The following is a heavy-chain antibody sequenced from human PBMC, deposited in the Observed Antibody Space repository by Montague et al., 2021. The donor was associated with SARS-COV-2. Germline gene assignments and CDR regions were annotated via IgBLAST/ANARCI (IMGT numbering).Heavy chain of an antibody. J-gene: IGHJ6*03. CDR1: GGSVSSSPYY. CDR3: ASSYYYGSGTYVYNYYMGG. Sequence: SETLSLTCTVSGGSVSSSPYYWGWIRQPPGRGLEWVGSISYSGRTYFXPSLKSRLTISVDSSENQFSLRLSSVTAADTAVYYCASSYYYGSGTYVYNYYMGGRGKGTQVTVPS. D-gene: IGHD3-10*01. CDR2: ISYSGRT. V-gene: IGHV4-39*01.